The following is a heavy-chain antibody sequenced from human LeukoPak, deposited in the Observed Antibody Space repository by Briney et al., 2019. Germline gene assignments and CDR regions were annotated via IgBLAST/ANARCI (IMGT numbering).Heavy chain of an antibody. Sequence: PGGSLRLSCAASGFTFSSYSMNWVRQAPGKGLEWVSYISSSSSTIYYADSVKGRFTISRDNAKNSLYLQMNSLRAEDTAVYYCARESRPSGYGEGDAFDIWGQGTMVTVSS. CDR3: ARESRPSGYGEGDAFDI. CDR2: ISSSSSTI. D-gene: IGHD3-22*01. CDR1: GFTFSSYS. J-gene: IGHJ3*02. V-gene: IGHV3-48*01.